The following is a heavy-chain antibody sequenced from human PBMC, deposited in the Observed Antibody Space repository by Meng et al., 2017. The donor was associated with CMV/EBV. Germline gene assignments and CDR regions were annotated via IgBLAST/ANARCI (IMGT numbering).Heavy chain of an antibody. J-gene: IGHJ6*02. D-gene: IGHD1-1*01. CDR2: IIPIFGTA. Sequence: SVKVSCKASGGTFSSYAISWVRQAPGQGLEWMGGIIPIFGTANYAQKFQGRVAITTDESTTTAYMELSSLRSEDTAVFYCARSTNYYYYGMDVWGQGTTVTVSS. CDR1: GGTFSSYA. CDR3: ARSTNYYYYGMDV. V-gene: IGHV1-69*05.